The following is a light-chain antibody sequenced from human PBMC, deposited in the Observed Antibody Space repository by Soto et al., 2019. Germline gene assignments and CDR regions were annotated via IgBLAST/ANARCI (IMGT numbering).Light chain of an antibody. CDR2: DAS. CDR1: QGVSSY. Sequence: VLTHSPGTLCFSPGEIATLSFRAIQGVSSYLAWYQQKPGQAPRLLIYDASNRATGIPARFSGSGPGADFTLSISSLQSEDCAVYYCQQYDDWPPMYTVGQGTKVDI. CDR3: QQYDDWPPMYT. V-gene: IGKV3D-15*01. J-gene: IGKJ2*01.